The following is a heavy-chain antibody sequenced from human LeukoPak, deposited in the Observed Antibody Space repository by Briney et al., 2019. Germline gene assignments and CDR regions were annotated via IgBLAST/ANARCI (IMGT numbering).Heavy chain of an antibody. D-gene: IGHD3-22*01. V-gene: IGHV4-39*07. Sequence: SETLSLTCPVSGGSISSSSYYWGWIRQPPGKGLEWIGSIYYSGSTYYNPSLKSRVTISVDTSKNQFSLKLSSVTAADTAVYYCARDLNYYESSGSPFDYWGQGTLVTVSS. J-gene: IGHJ4*02. CDR1: GGSISSSSYY. CDR3: ARDLNYYESSGSPFDY. CDR2: IYYSGST.